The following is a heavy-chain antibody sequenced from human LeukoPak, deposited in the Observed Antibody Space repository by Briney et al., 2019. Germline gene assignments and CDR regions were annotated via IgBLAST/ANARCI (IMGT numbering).Heavy chain of an antibody. CDR1: GFTFSNAW. V-gene: IGHV3-15*01. CDR3: TTDRVGATRKVLLDFDY. CDR2: IKSKTDGGTT. D-gene: IGHD1-26*01. Sequence: GGSLRLSCAASGFTFSNAWMSWVRQAPGKGLEWVGRIKSKTDGGTTDYAATVEGRFTISRDDSKNTLYLQMNSLKTEDTAVYYCTTDRVGATRKVLLDFDYWGQGTLVTVSS. J-gene: IGHJ4*02.